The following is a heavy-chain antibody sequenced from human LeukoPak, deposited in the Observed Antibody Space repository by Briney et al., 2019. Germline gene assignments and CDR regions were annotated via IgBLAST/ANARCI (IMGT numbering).Heavy chain of an antibody. CDR1: GYTFTSYY. D-gene: IGHD2-15*01. CDR3: AREIVVVVTRQTWFDP. CDR2: INPSGGST. J-gene: IGHJ5*02. Sequence: ASVKVSCKASGYTFTSYYMHWVRQAPGQGLEWMGIINPSGGSTSYAQKFQGRVTMTRETSTSKVYMELSSLRFEDTAVYYCAREIVVVVTRQTWFDPWGQGTLVTVSS. V-gene: IGHV1-46*01.